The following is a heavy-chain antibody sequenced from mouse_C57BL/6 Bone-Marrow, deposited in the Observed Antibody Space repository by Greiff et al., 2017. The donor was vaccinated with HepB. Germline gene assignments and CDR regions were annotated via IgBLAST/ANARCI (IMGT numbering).Heavy chain of an antibody. Sequence: EVKLVESEGGLVQPGSSMKLSCTASGFTFSDYYMAWVRQVPEKGLEWVANINYDGSSTYYLDSLKSRFIISRDNAKNILYLQMSSLKSEDTATYYCARGCSLYYFDYWGQGTTLTVSS. V-gene: IGHV5-16*01. CDR3: ARGCSLYYFDY. CDR2: INYDGSST. J-gene: IGHJ2*01. CDR1: GFTFSDYY.